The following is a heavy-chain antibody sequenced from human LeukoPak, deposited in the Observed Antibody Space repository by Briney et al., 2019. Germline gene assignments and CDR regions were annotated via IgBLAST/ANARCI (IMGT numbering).Heavy chain of an antibody. CDR1: GFTFSSYG. D-gene: IGHD4-17*01. V-gene: IGHV3-33*08. CDR2: IWYDGSNK. Sequence: GGSLRLSYAASGFTFSSYGMHWVRQAPGKGLEWVAVIWYDGSNKYYADSVKGRFTISRDNSKNTLYLQMNSLRAEDTAVYYCARGTVTTPIDYWGQGTLVTVSS. J-gene: IGHJ4*02. CDR3: ARGTVTTPIDY.